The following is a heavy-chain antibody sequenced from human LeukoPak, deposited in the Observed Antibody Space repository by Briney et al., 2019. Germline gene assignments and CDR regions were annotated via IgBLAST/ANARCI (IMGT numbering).Heavy chain of an antibody. D-gene: IGHD1-1*01. J-gene: IGHJ4*02. V-gene: IGHV3-30*03. CDR2: MSSDGSNT. CDR3: ARDAGTWGYGYNFDC. CDR1: GFTFSSYG. Sequence: PGGSLRLSCAASGFTFSSYGMHWVRQAPGKGLEWVAVMSSDGSNTHYADSVKGRFTVSRDNSKNTLYLQMTSLRADDTAVYYCARDAGTWGYGYNFDCWGQGTLVTVSS.